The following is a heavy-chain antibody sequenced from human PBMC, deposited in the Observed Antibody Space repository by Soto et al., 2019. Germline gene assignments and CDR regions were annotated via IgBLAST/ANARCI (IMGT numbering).Heavy chain of an antibody. V-gene: IGHV3-7*03. CDR3: ARLLLYSVSGRGWFDP. CDR1: GFTLSKFW. D-gene: IGHD2-2*02. J-gene: IGHJ5*02. Sequence: DVQLVESGGGLVQPGGSLRLSCTASGFTLSKFWMSWVRQAPGKGLEWVANRKHDGSQKYYVDSVKGRFTISRDNAKNSLYLQMNSLRVDDTAVYYCARLLLYSVSGRGWFDPWGQGTLVTVSS. CDR2: RKHDGSQK.